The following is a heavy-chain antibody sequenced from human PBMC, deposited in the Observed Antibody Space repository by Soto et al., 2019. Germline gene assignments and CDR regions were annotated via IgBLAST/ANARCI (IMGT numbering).Heavy chain of an antibody. CDR2: ISGSGGST. V-gene: IGHV3-23*01. CDR1: GFTFSSYA. CDR3: AEGVGFSLIAC. J-gene: IGHJ4*02. Sequence: EVQLLESGGGLVQPGGSLRLSCAASGFTFSSYAMSWVRQAPGKGLEWVSAISGSGGSTYYADSVKGRFTISRDNSKNTLCLQMSSLRSEDTAVYYCAEGVGFSLIACWGQGTLVAVSS. D-gene: IGHD2-15*01.